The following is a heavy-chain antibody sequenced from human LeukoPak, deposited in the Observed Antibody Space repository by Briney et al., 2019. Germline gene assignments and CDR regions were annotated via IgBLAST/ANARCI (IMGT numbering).Heavy chain of an antibody. CDR1: GFTFSSYG. J-gene: IGHJ4*02. Sequence: GGSLRLSCAASGFTFSSYGMHWVRQAPGKGLEWVAFIRYDGSNKCYADSVKGRFTVSRDNSKNTLYLQMNSLRAEDTAVYYCAKVLSGSYSPFDYWGQGTLVTVSS. CDR2: IRYDGSNK. CDR3: AKVLSGSYSPFDY. D-gene: IGHD1-26*01. V-gene: IGHV3-30*02.